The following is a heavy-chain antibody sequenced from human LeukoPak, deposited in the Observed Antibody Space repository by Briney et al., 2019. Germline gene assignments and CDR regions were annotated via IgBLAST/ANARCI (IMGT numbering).Heavy chain of an antibody. J-gene: IGHJ4*02. CDR3: ARESSSSWPFDY. D-gene: IGHD6-13*01. Sequence: SETLSLTCTVSGGSISSYYWGWIRQPPGKGLEWIGSIYYSGSTYYNPSLKSRVTTSVDTSKNQFSLKLSSVTAADTAVYYCARESSSSWPFDYWGQGTLATVSS. V-gene: IGHV4-39*07. CDR2: IYYSGST. CDR1: GGSISSYY.